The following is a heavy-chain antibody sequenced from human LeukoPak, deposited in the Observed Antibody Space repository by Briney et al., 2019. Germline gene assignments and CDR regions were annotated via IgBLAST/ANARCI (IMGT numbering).Heavy chain of an antibody. CDR2: IYYSGST. V-gene: IGHV4-59*01. CDR1: GGSISSYY. Sequence: SETLSLTCTVSGGSISSYYWSWIRQPPGKGLEWIGCIYYSGSTNYNPSLKSRVTISVDTSKNQFSLKLSSVTAADTAVYYCARQLERRPWVDYWGQGTLVTVSS. D-gene: IGHD1-1*01. CDR3: ARQLERRPWVDY. J-gene: IGHJ4*02.